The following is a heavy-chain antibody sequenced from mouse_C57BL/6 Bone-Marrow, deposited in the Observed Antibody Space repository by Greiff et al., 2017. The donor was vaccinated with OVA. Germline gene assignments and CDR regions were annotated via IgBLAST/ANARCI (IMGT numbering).Heavy chain of an antibody. CDR2: IYPGGGYT. Sequence: QVQLKQSGAELVRPGTSVKMSCKASGYTFTNYWIGWAKQRPGHGLEWIGDIYPGGGYTNYNEKFKGKATLTADKSSSTAYMQFSSLTSEDSAIYYCARRRMVYFDYRGQGTTLTVSS. V-gene: IGHV1-63*01. D-gene: IGHD2-3*01. CDR3: ARRRMVYFDY. J-gene: IGHJ2*01. CDR1: GYTFTNYW.